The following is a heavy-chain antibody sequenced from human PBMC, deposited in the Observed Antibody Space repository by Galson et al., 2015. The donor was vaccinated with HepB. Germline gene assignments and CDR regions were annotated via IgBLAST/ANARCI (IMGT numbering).Heavy chain of an antibody. D-gene: IGHD4/OR15-4a*01. CDR3: AKSRGYGAFQH. CDR1: GFSFDDYP. Sequence: SLRLSCAASGFSFDDYPMHWVRQAPGKGLEWVSLIRWDGNSTCYADSVKGRFTISRDNSKNSLYLQMNSLRTEDTALCYCAKSRGYGAFQHWGQGTLVTVSS. J-gene: IGHJ1*01. CDR2: IRWDGNST. V-gene: IGHV3-43*01.